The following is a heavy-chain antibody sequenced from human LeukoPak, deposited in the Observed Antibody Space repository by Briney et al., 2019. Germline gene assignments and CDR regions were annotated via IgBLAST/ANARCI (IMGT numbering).Heavy chain of an antibody. Sequence: PSETLSLTCTLSGGSISTYYWSCIRQPPEKGLEWIGYIYHSGSTNYNPSPKSRVTISVDTSKNQFSLKLSSVTAADTAVYYCARGGGYASPIGYWGQGALVTVSS. CDR1: GGSISTYY. CDR3: ARGGGYASPIGY. D-gene: IGHD5-12*01. CDR2: IYHSGST. J-gene: IGHJ4*02. V-gene: IGHV4-59*01.